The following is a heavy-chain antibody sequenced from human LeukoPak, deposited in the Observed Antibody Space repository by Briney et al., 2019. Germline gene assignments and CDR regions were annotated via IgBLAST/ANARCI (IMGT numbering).Heavy chain of an antibody. CDR1: GYTFIDYG. CDR2: ISANNGNT. Sequence: ASVKVSCKASGYTFIDYGINWVRQAPGQGLEWMGWISANNGNTNYAQKLQDRVTMTTDTATSTAYMELWSLRSDDTAMYYCARVPLTYYYDSSGQGWFDPWGQGTLVTVSS. D-gene: IGHD3-22*01. CDR3: ARVPLTYYYDSSGQGWFDP. V-gene: IGHV1-18*01. J-gene: IGHJ5*02.